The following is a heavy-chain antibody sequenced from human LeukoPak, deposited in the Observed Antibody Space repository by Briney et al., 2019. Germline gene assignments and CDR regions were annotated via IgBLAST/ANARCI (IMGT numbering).Heavy chain of an antibody. V-gene: IGHV1-18*01. CDR2: ISAYNGNT. CDR1: GYTFTSYG. D-gene: IGHD2-2*01. CDR3: ARVRYQLLEYFDY. J-gene: IGHJ4*02. Sequence: ASVKVSCKASGYTFTSYGISWVRQAPGKGLEGRGWISAYNGNTNYAQKLQGRVTMTTDTSTSTAYMELRSLRSDDTAVYYCARVRYQLLEYFDYWGQGTLVTVSS.